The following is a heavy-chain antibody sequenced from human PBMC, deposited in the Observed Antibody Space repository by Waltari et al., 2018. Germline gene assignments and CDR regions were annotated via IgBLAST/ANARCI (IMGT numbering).Heavy chain of an antibody. V-gene: IGHV3-23*04. J-gene: IGHJ4*02. CDR3: ANSARNLNGGGPDS. Sequence: EVQLVESGGGLVQPGGSLSLPCAASGFTFSSYPMTWVRQAPGKGLEGVSAIRGSGGSTYYADSVKGRFSISRDNSKNPLYLQMNSLSAEDTAVYYCANSARNLNGGGPDSWGQGTLVTVSS. CDR2: IRGSGGST. D-gene: IGHD3-16*01. CDR1: GFTFSSYP.